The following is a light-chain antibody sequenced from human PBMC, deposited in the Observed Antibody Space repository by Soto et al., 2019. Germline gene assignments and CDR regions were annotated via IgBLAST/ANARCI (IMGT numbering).Light chain of an antibody. CDR3: QQYGSSPPWT. CDR2: GAS. Sequence: DIVMTQSPDSLGVSLGERATINCKSSQSVFSSSDNRNYLAWYQQKPGQAPRLLIYGASSRATGIPDRFSGSGSGTDFTLTISRLEPEDFAVYYCQQYGSSPPWTFGQGTKVEIK. CDR1: QSVFSSSDNRNY. J-gene: IGKJ1*01. V-gene: IGKV4-1*01.